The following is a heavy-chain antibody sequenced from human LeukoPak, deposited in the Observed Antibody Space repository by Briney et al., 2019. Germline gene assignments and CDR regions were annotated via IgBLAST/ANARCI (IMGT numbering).Heavy chain of an antibody. CDR3: ARGTMIVVVIGRFDY. J-gene: IGHJ4*02. CDR2: INPNSGGT. D-gene: IGHD3-22*01. V-gene: IGHV1-2*02. CDR1: GYTFTGYY. Sequence: ASVKVSCKASGYTFTGYYMHWVRQAPGQELEWMGWINPNSGGTNYAQKFQGRVTMTRDTSASTAYMELSSLRSEDTAVYYCARGTMIVVVIGRFDYWGQGTLVTVSS.